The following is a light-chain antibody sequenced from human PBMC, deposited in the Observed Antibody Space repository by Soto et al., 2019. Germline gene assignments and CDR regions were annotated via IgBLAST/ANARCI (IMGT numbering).Light chain of an antibody. CDR3: QHYDRYPYT. Sequence: DIPMTQSPSTLSASVGDRVTITCRASQSISGWLAWYQQKAGEAPKLLIYKASTLQSAVPSRFSGSGSGTEFTLTISSLQPDDSATYYCQHYDRYPYTFGQGTKLEIK. J-gene: IGKJ2*01. CDR1: QSISGW. V-gene: IGKV1-5*03. CDR2: KAS.